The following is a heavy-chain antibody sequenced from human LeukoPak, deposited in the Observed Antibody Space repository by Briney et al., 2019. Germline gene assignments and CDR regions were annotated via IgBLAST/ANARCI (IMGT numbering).Heavy chain of an antibody. V-gene: IGHV3-30*18. J-gene: IGHJ4*02. CDR1: GFTLSSYG. D-gene: IGHD4-17*01. Sequence: GRSLRLSCAASGFTLSSYGMHWVRQAPGKGLEWVAVISYDGSNKYYADSVKGRFTISRDNSKNTLYLQMNSLRAEDTAVYYCAKEDYGDYFDYWGQGTLVTVSS. CDR2: ISYDGSNK. CDR3: AKEDYGDYFDY.